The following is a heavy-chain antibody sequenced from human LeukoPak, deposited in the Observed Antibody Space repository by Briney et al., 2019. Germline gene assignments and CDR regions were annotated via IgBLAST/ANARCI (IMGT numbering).Heavy chain of an antibody. J-gene: IGHJ3*02. CDR3: ERSPIYDILTGFPFDI. V-gene: IGHV4-34*01. Sequence: SETLSLTCAASGVTFSSYCLRWVRQAPGKGLEWVAEINYNGSTNYNPSLKNGVSILFGTSSNQFSLKVSSVTAADTAVHYCERSPIYDILTGFPFDIWGQGTMVTVSS. D-gene: IGHD3-9*01. CDR1: GVTFSSYC. CDR2: INYNGST.